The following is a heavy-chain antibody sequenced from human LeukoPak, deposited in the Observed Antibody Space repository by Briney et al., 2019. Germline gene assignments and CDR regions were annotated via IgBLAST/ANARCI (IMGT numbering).Heavy chain of an antibody. CDR1: GFTFTSSA. CDR3: AARIAARPDYYYGMDV. Sequence: GTSVNVSCKASGFTFTSSAMQWVRQARGQRLEWIGWIVVCSGNTNYAQKFQERVTITRDMSTSTAYMELSSLRSEDTAVYYCAARIAARPDYYYGMDVWGQGTTVTVSS. CDR2: IVVCSGNT. V-gene: IGHV1-58*02. D-gene: IGHD6-6*01. J-gene: IGHJ6*02.